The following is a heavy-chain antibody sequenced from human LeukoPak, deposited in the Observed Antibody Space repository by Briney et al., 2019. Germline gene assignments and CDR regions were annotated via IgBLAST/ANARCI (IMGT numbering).Heavy chain of an antibody. CDR2: INPNSGGT. CDR1: GYTFTGSY. V-gene: IGHV1-2*02. J-gene: IGHJ4*02. D-gene: IGHD3-22*01. CDR3: AKYYYDSYVGYYYDY. Sequence: GASVKVPCKASGYTFTGSYMHWVRQTPGQGLEWMGWINPNSGGTNYAQKFQGRVTMTRDTSISTAYMELSRLKSDDTAFYYCAKYYYDSYVGYYYDYWGQGTLVTVSS.